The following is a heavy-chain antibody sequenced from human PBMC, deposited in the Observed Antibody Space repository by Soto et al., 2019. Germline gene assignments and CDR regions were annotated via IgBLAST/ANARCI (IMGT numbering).Heavy chain of an antibody. V-gene: IGHV1-46*01. CDR3: ARSSGGNFGIIIEGTNWFAS. CDR1: RDTFTSYY. D-gene: IGHD3-3*01. Sequence: ASVKVSCKAPRDTFTSYYINWVRQAPGQGLEWMGIINPNGGCTIYAQQFRGRVTMTRDTSTSTVYMELRSLRSEDTAFYFCARSSGGNFGIIIEGTNWFASWGQGTLVTVSS. J-gene: IGHJ5*01. CDR2: INPNGGCT.